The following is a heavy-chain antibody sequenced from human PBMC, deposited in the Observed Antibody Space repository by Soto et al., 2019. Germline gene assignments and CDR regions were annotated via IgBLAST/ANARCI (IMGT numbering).Heavy chain of an antibody. CDR2: INHRRST. CDR1: GRSFSGYY. CDR3: ARAGGVVAATPGDFDY. J-gene: IGHJ4*02. D-gene: IGHD2-15*01. Sequence: SETLSLTCAVYGRSFSGYYSSWIRQPPGKGLEWIGEINHRRSTNYNPSLKSRVTISVDTSKNQFSLKLSSVTAADTAVFYCARAGGVVAATPGDFDYWGQGTLVTVSS. V-gene: IGHV4-34*01.